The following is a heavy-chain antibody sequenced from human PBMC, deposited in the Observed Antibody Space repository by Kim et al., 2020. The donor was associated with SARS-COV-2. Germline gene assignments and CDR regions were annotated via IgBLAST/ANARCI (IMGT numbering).Heavy chain of an antibody. CDR2: ISGSGRST. Sequence: GGSLRLSCAASGFTFSSSAMNWVRQAPGKGLELVSTISGSGRSTYYADSVKGRFTISRDNSKNTLYLLMNSLRAEDTAIYYCAKTDSSSYSNRFDPWGQGTLVTVSS. V-gene: IGHV3-23*01. CDR1: GFTFSSSA. D-gene: IGHD3-22*01. J-gene: IGHJ5*02. CDR3: AKTDSSSYSNRFDP.